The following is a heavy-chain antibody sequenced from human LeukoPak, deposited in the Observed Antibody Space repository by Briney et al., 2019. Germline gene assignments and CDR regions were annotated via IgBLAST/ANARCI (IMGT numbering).Heavy chain of an antibody. CDR1: GFTFSSYA. CDR3: ANHRWLQLLDYFDY. Sequence: PGGSLRLSCAASGFTFSSYAMSWVRQAPGKGPEWVSAISGSGGSTYYADSVKGRFTISRGNSKNTLYLQMNSLRAEDTAVYYCANHRWLQLLDYFDYWGQGTLVTVSS. D-gene: IGHD5-24*01. J-gene: IGHJ4*02. CDR2: ISGSGGST. V-gene: IGHV3-23*01.